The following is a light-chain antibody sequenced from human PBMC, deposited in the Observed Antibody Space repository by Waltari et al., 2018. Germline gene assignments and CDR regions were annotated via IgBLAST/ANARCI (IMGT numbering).Light chain of an antibody. V-gene: IGLV3-25*03. CDR2: KDS. CDR1: ALPNQF. CDR3: ESADNSGAYV. Sequence: SYELTQPPSVSVSPGQTAKITCSGDALPNQFAYWFQQKPGQAPVLIIYKDSRRPSGIPERFSGSNSGTTVTLTITGVQAEVEADYYCESADNSGAYVFGGGTKVSVL. J-gene: IGLJ1*01.